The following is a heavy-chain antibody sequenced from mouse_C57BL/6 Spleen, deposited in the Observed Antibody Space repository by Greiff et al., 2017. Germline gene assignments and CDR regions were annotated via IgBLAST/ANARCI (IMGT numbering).Heavy chain of an antibody. V-gene: IGHV3-6*01. D-gene: IGHD2-3*01. Sequence: EVKLQESGPGLVKPSQSLSLTCSVTGYSITSGYYWNWIRQFPGNKLEWLGYISYDGSNNYNPSLKNRISITLDTSKNQFFLKLNSVTTEDTSTYYCARAGGYDGYYGNYAMDYWGQGTSVTVSS. CDR1: GYSITSGYY. J-gene: IGHJ4*01. CDR3: ARAGGYDGYYGNYAMDY. CDR2: ISYDGSN.